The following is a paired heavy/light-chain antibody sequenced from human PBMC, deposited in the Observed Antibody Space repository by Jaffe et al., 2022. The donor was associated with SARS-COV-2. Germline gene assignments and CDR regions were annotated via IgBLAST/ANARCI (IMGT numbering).Light chain of an antibody. CDR2: GNS. V-gene: IGLV1-40*01. J-gene: IGLJ2*01. Sequence: QSVLTQPPSVSGAPGQRVTISCTGSSSNIGAGYDVHWYQQLPGTAPKLLIYGNSNRPSGVPDRFSGSKSGTSASLAITGLQAEDEADYYCQSYDSSLSANVVFGGGTKLTVL. CDR3: QSYDSSLSANVV. CDR1: SSNIGAGYD.
Heavy chain of an antibody. CDR1: GGSISSSSYY. CDR3: ARLGGMGIAEGDGYNWFDP. J-gene: IGHJ5*02. D-gene: IGHD6-13*01. Sequence: QLQLQESGPGLVKPSETLSLTCTVSGGSISSSSYYWGWIRQPPGKGLEWIGSIYYSGSTYYNPSLKSRVTISVDTSKNQFSLKLSSVTAADTAVYYCARLGGMGIAEGDGYNWFDPWGQGTLVTVSS. CDR2: IYYSGST. V-gene: IGHV4-39*01.